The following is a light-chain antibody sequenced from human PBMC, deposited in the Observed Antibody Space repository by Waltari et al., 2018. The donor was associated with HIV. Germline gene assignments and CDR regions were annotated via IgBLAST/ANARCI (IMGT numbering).Light chain of an antibody. J-gene: IGKJ2*01. CDR1: QTLLYSDGYKY. Sequence: DIVMTQSPLSLPVTPGESASISCRSSQTLLYSDGYKYLDWYQQKPGQSPRLLFYKTSNRASGVSDRFSGSASGTDFTLRISRVEAEDVGVYYCMQALQAHSFGQGTKLEIK. V-gene: IGKV2-28*01. CDR2: KTS. CDR3: MQALQAHS.